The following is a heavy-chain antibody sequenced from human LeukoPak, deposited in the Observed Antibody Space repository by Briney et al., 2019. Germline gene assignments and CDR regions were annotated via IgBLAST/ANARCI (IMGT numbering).Heavy chain of an antibody. D-gene: IGHD1-26*01. V-gene: IGHV1-18*01. Sequence: ASVKVSCKASGYTFTRYGISWVRQAPGQGLEWMGWISGSNGNTNYAQKFQGRVSMTADTSTSTAYMELRSLRSDDTAVYYCARSGRGTSYYFDLWGQGTLVTVSS. CDR2: ISGSNGNT. CDR3: ARSGRGTSYYFDL. CDR1: GYTFTRYG. J-gene: IGHJ4*02.